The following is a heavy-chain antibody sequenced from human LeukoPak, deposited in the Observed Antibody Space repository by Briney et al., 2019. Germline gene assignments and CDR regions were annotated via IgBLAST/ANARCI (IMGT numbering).Heavy chain of an antibody. V-gene: IGHV3-53*01. CDR3: ARGGLEDQ. CDR1: GFSVRSAH. D-gene: IGHD2-15*01. Sequence: GGSLRLSCAASGFSVRSAHMHWVRQAPGKGLEWVSVIFSGGSTAYADSVKGRFTISRDISKNMVYLQMNNLRVEDTALCYCARGGLEDQWGQGTLVTVSS. J-gene: IGHJ4*02. CDR2: IFSGGST.